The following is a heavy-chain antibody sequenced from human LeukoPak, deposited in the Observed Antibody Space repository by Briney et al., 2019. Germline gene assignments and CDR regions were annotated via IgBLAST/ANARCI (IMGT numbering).Heavy chain of an antibody. D-gene: IGHD3-3*01. V-gene: IGHV1-8*03. CDR3: ASTSGGYDFLVGEYFQH. Sequence: ASVKVSCKASGYTFTSYDINWVRQATGQGLEWMGWMNPNSGNTGYAQKFQGRVTITADKSTSTAYMELSSLRSEDTAVYYCASTSGGYDFLVGEYFQHWGQGTLVTVSS. J-gene: IGHJ1*01. CDR2: MNPNSGNT. CDR1: GYTFTSYD.